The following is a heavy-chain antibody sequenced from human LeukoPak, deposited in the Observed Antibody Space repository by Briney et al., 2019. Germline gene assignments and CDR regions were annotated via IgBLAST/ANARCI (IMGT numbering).Heavy chain of an antibody. CDR1: GYTFTDYY. J-gene: IGHJ4*02. CDR2: ITTKSGAT. CDR3: ARDDYGSGTYSY. D-gene: IGHD3-10*01. Sequence: GTVKVSCKASGYTFTDYYMHWVRQAPGQGLEWMGWITTKSGATKYTQKFQGRVTMTRDTSTSTAYMELNSLRSDDTAVYYCARDDYGSGTYSYWGQGTLVTV. V-gene: IGHV1-2*02.